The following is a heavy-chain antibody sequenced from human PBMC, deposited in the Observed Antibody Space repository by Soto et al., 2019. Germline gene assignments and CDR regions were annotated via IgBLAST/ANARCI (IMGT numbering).Heavy chain of an antibody. CDR2: MTPNSGNT. D-gene: IGHD3-10*02. Sequence: QVQLVQSRAEVKKPGASVKVSCKASGYTFTNYDINWVRQATGQGLEWMGWMTPNSGNTGYAQRFQGRVTMTRDTSKNTPYMELSSLKAEDTAVYYGERNTYERGDFDYWGQGPLVTVSS. J-gene: IGHJ4*02. CDR1: GYTFTNYD. CDR3: ERNTYERGDFDY. V-gene: IGHV1-8*01.